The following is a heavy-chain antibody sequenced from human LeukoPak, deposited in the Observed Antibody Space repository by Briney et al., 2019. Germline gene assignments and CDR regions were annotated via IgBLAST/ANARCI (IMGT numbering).Heavy chain of an antibody. D-gene: IGHD5-24*01. V-gene: IGHV1-46*01. CDR2: INSSGGST. CDR3: ARVGRDGCTSH. Sequence: ASVKVSCKASGYTFTSYYMHWVRQAPGQGLEWMGIINSSGGSTSYAQKFQGRVTMTRDMSTSTVYMELSSLRSEDTAVYYCARVGRDGCTSHWGQGTLVTVSS. J-gene: IGHJ4*02. CDR1: GYTFTSYY.